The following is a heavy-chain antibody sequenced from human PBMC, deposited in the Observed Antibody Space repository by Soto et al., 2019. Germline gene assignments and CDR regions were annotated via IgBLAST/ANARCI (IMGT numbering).Heavy chain of an antibody. CDR2: IALGDTDT. J-gene: IGHJ4*02. Sequence: GGSLRLSCAASGVTIASHGMNWVRQAPGRGLQWVSGIALGDTDTDYADSVKGRFVISRDNFRNTLYLHMNSLRDEDTAVYYCAKGDFGRGWPLWGKGXLVTVSS. CDR1: GVTIASHG. D-gene: IGHD2-15*01. V-gene: IGHV3-23*01. CDR3: AKGDFGRGWPL.